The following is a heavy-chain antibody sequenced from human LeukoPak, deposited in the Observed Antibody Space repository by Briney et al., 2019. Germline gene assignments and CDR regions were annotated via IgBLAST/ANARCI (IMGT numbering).Heavy chain of an antibody. CDR2: INPDSGGT. CDR1: GYTFTGYY. J-gene: IGHJ4*02. CDR3: ARRPRGVVYYFDY. V-gene: IGHV1-2*02. D-gene: IGHD2-15*01. Sequence: ASVKVSCKASGYTFTGYYIHWVRQAPGQGLEWMGWINPDSGGTNYAQKFQGRVTMTRDTSISTAYMELSRLRSDDTAVHYCARRPRGVVYYFDYWGQGTLVTVSS.